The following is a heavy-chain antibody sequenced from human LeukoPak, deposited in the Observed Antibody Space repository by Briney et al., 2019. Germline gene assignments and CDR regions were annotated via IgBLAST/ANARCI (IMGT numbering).Heavy chain of an antibody. CDR1: GFTFSNYW. Sequence: GGSLRLSCVASGFTFSNYWMLWVRQAPGKGLMWVSLISTDGKSTRYAESVKGRFTISRDNAKNALYLQMDILRVEDTALYFCVRDYQFIQEVWGQGTTGTVS. D-gene: IGHD2-2*01. CDR3: VRDYQFIQEV. J-gene: IGHJ6*02. V-gene: IGHV3-74*01. CDR2: ISTDGKST.